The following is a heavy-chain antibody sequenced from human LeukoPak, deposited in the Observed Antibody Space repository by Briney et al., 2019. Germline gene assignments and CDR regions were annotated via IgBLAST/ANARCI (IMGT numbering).Heavy chain of an antibody. CDR2: IYHSGST. CDR1: GYSISSGYY. Sequence: SETLSLTCTVSGYSISSGYYWGWIRQPPGKGLEWIGSIYHSGSTYYNPSLKSRVTISVDTSKNQFSLKLSSVTAADTAVYYCARVGWGTFNYYYYYYMDVWGKGTTVTVS. V-gene: IGHV4-38-2*02. D-gene: IGHD3-16*01. J-gene: IGHJ6*03. CDR3: ARVGWGTFNYYYYYYMDV.